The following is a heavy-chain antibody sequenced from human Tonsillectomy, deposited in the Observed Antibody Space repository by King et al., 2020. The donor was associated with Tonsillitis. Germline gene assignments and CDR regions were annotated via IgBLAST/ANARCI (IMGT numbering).Heavy chain of an antibody. CDR1: GFTFSSYW. CDR3: ATEGNYYFDY. D-gene: IGHD1-7*01. Sequence: VQLVESGGGLVQPGGSLRLSCTASGFTFSSYWMSWVRQAPGKGLEWVANIKQDGSEKYYMDSVKGRFTISRDNAKNSLYLQMNSLRAEDTALYYCATEGNYYFDYWGQGTLVTVSS. J-gene: IGHJ4*02. V-gene: IGHV3-7*01. CDR2: IKQDGSEK.